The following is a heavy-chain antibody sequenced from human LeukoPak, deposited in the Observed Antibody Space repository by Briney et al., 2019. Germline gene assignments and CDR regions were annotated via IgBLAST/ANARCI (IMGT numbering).Heavy chain of an antibody. V-gene: IGHV1-46*01. CDR3: ARLNPYDSSGYYSPTFDY. CDR1: GGTFSSYA. CDR2: INPSGGST. J-gene: IGHJ4*02. D-gene: IGHD3-22*01. Sequence: ASVKVSCKASGGTFSSYAISWVRQAPGQGLEWMGIINPSGGSTSYAQKFQGRVTMTRDTSTSTVYMELSSLRSEDTAVYYCARLNPYDSSGYYSPTFDYWGQGTLVTVSS.